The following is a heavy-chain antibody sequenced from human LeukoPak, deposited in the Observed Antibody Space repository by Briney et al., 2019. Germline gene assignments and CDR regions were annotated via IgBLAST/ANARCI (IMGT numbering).Heavy chain of an antibody. D-gene: IGHD2-15*01. CDR3: AIHCTGGSCSRSYYFDY. CDR1: GYTFSSYA. CDR2: INAGNGDT. Sequence: ASVKVSCKTPGYTFSSYAMQWVRQAPGQRLEWMGWINAGNGDTKYAQKFQGRVTITRDTSASTAYVDLSSLRSEDTAVYYCAIHCTGGSCSRSYYFDYWGQGTLVTVSS. V-gene: IGHV1-3*01. J-gene: IGHJ4*02.